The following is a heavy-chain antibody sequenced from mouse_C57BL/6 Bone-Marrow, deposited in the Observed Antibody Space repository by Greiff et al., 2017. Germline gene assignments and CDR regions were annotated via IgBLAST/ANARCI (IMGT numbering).Heavy chain of an antibody. V-gene: IGHV1-26*01. Sequence: EVQLQQSGPELVKPGASVKISCKASGYTFTDYYMNWVKQSHGKSLEWIGDINPNNGGTSYNQKFKGKATLTVDKSSSTAYMELRSLTSEASAVYYCARSGFVTTVVATDYWGQGTTLTVSS. J-gene: IGHJ2*01. CDR3: ARSGFVTTVVATDY. CDR2: INPNNGGT. D-gene: IGHD1-1*01. CDR1: GYTFTDYY.